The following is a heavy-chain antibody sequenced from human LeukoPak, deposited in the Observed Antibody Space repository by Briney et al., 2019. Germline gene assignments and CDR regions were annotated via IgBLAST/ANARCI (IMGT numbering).Heavy chain of an antibody. CDR1: GYTFTGYY. CDR2: INPNSGGT. J-gene: IGHJ4*02. Sequence: AVTVSCQACGYTFTGYYMHWVRQAPGQGLEWMGWINPNSGGTNYAQKFQGRVTMTRDTSISTAYMELSRLRSDDTAVYYCARLFEQLASHWGQGTLVTVSS. D-gene: IGHD6-6*01. CDR3: ARLFEQLASH. V-gene: IGHV1-2*02.